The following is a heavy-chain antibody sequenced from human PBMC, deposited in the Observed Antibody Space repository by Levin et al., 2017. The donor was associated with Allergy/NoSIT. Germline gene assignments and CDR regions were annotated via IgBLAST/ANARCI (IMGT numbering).Heavy chain of an antibody. J-gene: IGHJ5*02. V-gene: IGHV4-34*01. CDR3: ARGLWYYYGSGSLKKNWFDP. CDR1: GGSFSGYY. Sequence: SETLSLTCAVYGGSFSGYYWSWIRQPPGKGLEWIGEINHSGSTNYNPSLKSRVTISVDTSKNQFSLKLSSVTAADTAVYYCARGLWYYYGSGSLKKNWFDPWGQGTLVTVSS. D-gene: IGHD3-10*01. CDR2: INHSGST.